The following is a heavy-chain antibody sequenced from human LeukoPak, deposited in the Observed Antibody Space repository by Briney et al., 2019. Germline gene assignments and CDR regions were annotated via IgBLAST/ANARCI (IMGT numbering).Heavy chain of an antibody. J-gene: IGHJ4*02. V-gene: IGHV3-30*18. D-gene: IGHD2-2*01. CDR3: AKPTFAVVVPAAPSDY. Sequence: GGSLRLSCAASGFTFSSYGMHWVRQAPGKGLEWVAVISYDGSIKYYADSVKGRFTISRDNSKNTLYLQMNSLRAEDTAVYYCAKPTFAVVVPAAPSDYWGQGTLVTASS. CDR2: ISYDGSIK. CDR1: GFTFSSYG.